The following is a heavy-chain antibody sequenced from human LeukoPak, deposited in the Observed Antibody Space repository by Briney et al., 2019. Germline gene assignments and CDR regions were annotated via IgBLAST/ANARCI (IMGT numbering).Heavy chain of an antibody. CDR2: ISASGGDT. CDR1: GLTFSSYP. CDR3: ASEIYGSGSYTAEYFQH. V-gene: IGHV3-23*01. J-gene: IGHJ1*01. D-gene: IGHD3-10*01. Sequence: PGGSLRLSCVVSGLTFSSYPMSWVRQAPGKGLEWVSGISASGGDTWYPDSVKGRFTISRDNSKNTLYLQMNSLSAEDTAVYYCASEIYGSGSYTAEYFQHWGQGTLVTVSS.